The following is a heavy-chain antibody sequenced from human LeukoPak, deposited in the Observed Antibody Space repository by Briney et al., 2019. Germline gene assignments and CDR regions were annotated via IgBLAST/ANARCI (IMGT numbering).Heavy chain of an antibody. D-gene: IGHD4-17*01. CDR2: IHYSGST. V-gene: IGHV4-59*01. J-gene: IGHJ4*02. CDR1: GGSISSYY. Sequence: SETLSLTCTVSGGSISSYYWSWIRQPPGKGLEWIGYIHYSGSTNYNPSLKSRVTISVDTSKNQFSLKLSSVTAADTAVYYCAREQYADLIFDSRGQGTLVTVSS. CDR3: AREQYADLIFDS.